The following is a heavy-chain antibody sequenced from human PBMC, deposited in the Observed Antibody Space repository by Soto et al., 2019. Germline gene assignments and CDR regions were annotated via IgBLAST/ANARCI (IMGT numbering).Heavy chain of an antibody. D-gene: IGHD2-2*01. J-gene: IGHJ6*02. Sequence: PGGSRRLGCAASGFTFSNAWMNWVRQGPGEGREWLGRIKSKVDGGTADYVAATKGRFSISRDDLQNMLYLQMNSRKPDDTAVYYCTTVSYLYYDGMDVWGQGTTVTDYS. CDR2: IKSKVDGGTA. CDR3: TTVSYLYYDGMDV. V-gene: IGHV3-15*01. CDR1: GFTFSNAW.